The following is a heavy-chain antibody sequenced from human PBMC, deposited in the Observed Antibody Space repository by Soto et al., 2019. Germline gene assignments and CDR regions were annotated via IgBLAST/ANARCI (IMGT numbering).Heavy chain of an antibody. V-gene: IGHV2-5*02. D-gene: IGHD1-26*01. J-gene: IGHJ5*02. CDR1: GFSLSTSGVG. CDR3: AHRLRSINWFDP. CDR2: IYWDDDK. Sequence: QITLKESGPTLVKPTQTLTLTCTFSGFSLSTSGVGVGWIRQPPGKALEWLVLIYWDDDKRYSPSLKSRLTITKDTSKNQVVLTMTNMDPVDTATYCCAHRLRSINWFDPWGQGTLVTVSS.